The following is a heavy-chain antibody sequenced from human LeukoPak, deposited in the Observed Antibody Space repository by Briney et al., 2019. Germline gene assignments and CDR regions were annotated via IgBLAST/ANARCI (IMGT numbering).Heavy chain of an antibody. J-gene: IGHJ4*02. CDR3: AKLSAGSENDY. CDR1: GFTFDDYA. CDR2: INWNSGSI. D-gene: IGHD3-10*01. Sequence: PGGSLRLSCAASGFTFDDYAMHWVRQVPGKGPEWVAGINWNSGSIDYADSVKGRFTISRDNAKSYLYLQMNSLRSEDTALYYCAKLSAGSENDYWGQGTLVTVSS. V-gene: IGHV3-9*01.